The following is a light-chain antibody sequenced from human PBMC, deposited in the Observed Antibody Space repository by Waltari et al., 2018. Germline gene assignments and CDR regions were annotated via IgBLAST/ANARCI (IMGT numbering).Light chain of an antibody. J-gene: IGLJ3*02. CDR3: QSYDSNIWV. V-gene: IGLV6-57*02. CDR1: TDIIASNY. Sequence: NFMLTQPPSVSQSPGKTVTISCTGSTDIIASNYVQRSQQPPGTPAPTTVIYEDGQRPSGVPDRFSGSFDRSSNSASLTISGLKTEDEADYYCQSYDSNIWVFGGGTKLTVL. CDR2: EDG.